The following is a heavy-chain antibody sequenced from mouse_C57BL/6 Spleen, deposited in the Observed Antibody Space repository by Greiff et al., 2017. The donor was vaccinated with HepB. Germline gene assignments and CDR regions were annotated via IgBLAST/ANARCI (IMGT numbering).Heavy chain of an antibody. V-gene: IGHV7-3*01. D-gene: IGHD1-1*01. Sequence: EVQLVESGGGLVQPGGSLSLSCAASGFTFTDYYMSWVRQPTGKALEWLGFIRNKANGYTTEYSASVKGRFTISRDNSQSILYLQMNALRAEDSATYYCARYSYGSSYPFYWYFDVWGTGTTVTVSS. CDR1: GFTFTDYY. J-gene: IGHJ1*03. CDR3: ARYSYGSSYPFYWYFDV. CDR2: IRNKANGYTT.